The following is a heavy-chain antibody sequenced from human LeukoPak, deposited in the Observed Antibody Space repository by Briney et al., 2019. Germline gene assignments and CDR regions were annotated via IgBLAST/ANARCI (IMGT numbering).Heavy chain of an antibody. D-gene: IGHD1-26*01. V-gene: IGHV1-2*06. CDR2: INPNSGGT. CDR3: ARWRLVGATRVFDY. CDR1: GYTFTGYY. Sequence: WASVKVSCKASGYTFTGYYMPWVRQAPGQGLEWMGRINPNSGGTNYAQKFQGRVTMTRDTSISTAYMELSRLRSDDTAVYYCARWRLVGATRVFDYWGQGTLVTVSS. J-gene: IGHJ4*02.